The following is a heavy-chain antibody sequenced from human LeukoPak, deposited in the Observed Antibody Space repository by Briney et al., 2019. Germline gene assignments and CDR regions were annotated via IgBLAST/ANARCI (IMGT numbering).Heavy chain of an antibody. CDR3: ARVYYDFWSGHRTNYYMDV. D-gene: IGHD3-3*01. J-gene: IGHJ6*03. CDR1: GGSISSYY. Sequence: SETLSLTCTVSGGSISSYYWSWIRQPPGKGLEWIGYIYYSGSTNYNPSLKSRVTISVDTSKNQFSLKLSSVTAADTAVHYCARVYYDFWSGHRTNYYMDVWGKGTTVTVSS. CDR2: IYYSGST. V-gene: IGHV4-59*01.